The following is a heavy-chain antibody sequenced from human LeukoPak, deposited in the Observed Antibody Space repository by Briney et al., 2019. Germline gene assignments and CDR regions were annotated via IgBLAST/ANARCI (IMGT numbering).Heavy chain of an antibody. D-gene: IGHD4-17*01. CDR3: ARGTDYGEEDY. J-gene: IGHJ4*02. CDR2: ISGSGGTT. CDR1: GFTFSSFG. Sequence: GGSLRLSCAASGFTFSSFGMRWVRQAPGKGLEWVSAISGSGGTTYYADSVKGRFTISRDNSKNTLYLQMNSLRAEDTAVYYCARGTDYGEEDYWGQGTLVTVSS. V-gene: IGHV3-23*01.